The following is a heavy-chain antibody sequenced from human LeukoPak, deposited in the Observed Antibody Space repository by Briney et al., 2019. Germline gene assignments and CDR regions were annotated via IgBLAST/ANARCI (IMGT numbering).Heavy chain of an antibody. CDR1: GYTFTSYG. D-gene: IGHD3-22*01. Sequence: ASVKVSCKASGYTFTSYGISWVRQAPGQGLEWMGWISAYNGNTNYAQKLQGRVTMTTDTSTSTAYMELRSLRSDDTAVYYCARAGQFAYDSRHPDVIFGYWGQGTLVTVSS. CDR3: ARAGQFAYDSRHPDVIFGY. J-gene: IGHJ4*02. V-gene: IGHV1-18*01. CDR2: ISAYNGNT.